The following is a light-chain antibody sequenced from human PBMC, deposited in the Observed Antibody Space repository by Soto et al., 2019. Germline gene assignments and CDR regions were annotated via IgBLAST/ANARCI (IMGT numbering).Light chain of an antibody. V-gene: IGKV1-39*01. Sequence: DIKITQSPSSLSAYVGDRVTITCRASQSIISYLNWYQQKPGKAPKLLIYAASSLQSGVPSRFSGSGSGTDFTLTISSLQPEDIATYYCQQYKNLPITFAHVTLLEIK. CDR1: QSIISY. CDR3: QQYKNLPIT. CDR2: AAS. J-gene: IGKJ5*01.